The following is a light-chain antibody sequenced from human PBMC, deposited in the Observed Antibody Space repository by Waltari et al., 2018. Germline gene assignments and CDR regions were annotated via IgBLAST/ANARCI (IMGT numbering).Light chain of an antibody. J-gene: IGKJ1*01. V-gene: IGKV3-20*01. CDR1: QSVSRS. CDR3: QHYVRLPAT. CDR2: GAS. Sequence: IVLTQSPVTLSLSPGERATLSCRASQSVSRSLAWYQQTPGQAPKLLLYGASTRATGIPDRFSGSGAGTDFSLTISSLEPEDFAIYFCQHYVRLPATFGQGTKVEIK.